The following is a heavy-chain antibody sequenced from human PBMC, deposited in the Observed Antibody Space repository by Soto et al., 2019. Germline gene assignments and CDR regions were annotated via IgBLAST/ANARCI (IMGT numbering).Heavy chain of an antibody. J-gene: IGHJ6*02. D-gene: IGHD6-13*01. CDR3: ARGRVTLSRSWIYNYYYYGMDV. CDR2: TYYRSKWYN. CDR1: GDSVSSNSAA. V-gene: IGHV6-1*01. Sequence: SQTLSLTCAISGDSVSSNSAAWNWIRQSPSRGLEWLGRTYYRSKWYNDYAVSVKSRITINPDTSKNQFSLQLNSVTPEDTAVFYCARGRVTLSRSWIYNYYYYGMDVWGQGPRVTVPS.